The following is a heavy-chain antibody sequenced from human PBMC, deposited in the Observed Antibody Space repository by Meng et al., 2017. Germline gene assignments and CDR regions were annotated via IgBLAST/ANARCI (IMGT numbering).Heavy chain of an antibody. V-gene: IGHV1-3*01. CDR3: ARASYDYVWGSYLFGDY. CDR1: GYTFTSYA. J-gene: IGHJ4*02. CDR2: INAGNGNT. Sequence: VPFVQSGADVKKPGASVKVSCKASGYTFTSYAMHWVRQAPGQRLEWMGWINAGNGNTKYSQKFQGRVTITRDTSASTAYMELSSLRSEDTAVYYCARASYDYVWGSYLFGDYWGQGTLVTASS. D-gene: IGHD3-16*02.